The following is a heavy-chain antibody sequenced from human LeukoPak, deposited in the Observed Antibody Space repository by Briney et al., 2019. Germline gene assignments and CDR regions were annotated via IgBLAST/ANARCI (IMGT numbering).Heavy chain of an antibody. D-gene: IGHD6-19*01. CDR3: ARGQWLARFDY. V-gene: IGHV4-59*01. J-gene: IGHJ4*02. Sequence: SETLSLTCTVSGGSISSYYWSWIRQPPGKGLEWIGYIYYSGSTNYNPSLKSRVTTSVDTSKNQFSLKLSSVTAADTAVYYCARGQWLARFDYWGQGTLVTVSS. CDR1: GGSISSYY. CDR2: IYYSGST.